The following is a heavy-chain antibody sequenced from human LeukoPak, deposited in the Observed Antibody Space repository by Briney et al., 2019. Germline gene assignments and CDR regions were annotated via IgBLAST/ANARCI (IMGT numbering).Heavy chain of an antibody. CDR2: ISAYNGNT. V-gene: IGHV1-18*01. CDR1: GYTFTSYG. D-gene: IGHD3-10*01. CDR3: AKSRVRTDYFDY. Sequence: ASVKVSCKASGYTFTSYGISWVRQDPGQGLEWMGWISAYNGNTNYAQKLQGRVTMTTDTSTSTAYMELSSLRSEDTAVYYCAKSRVRTDYFDYWGQGTLVTVSS. J-gene: IGHJ4*02.